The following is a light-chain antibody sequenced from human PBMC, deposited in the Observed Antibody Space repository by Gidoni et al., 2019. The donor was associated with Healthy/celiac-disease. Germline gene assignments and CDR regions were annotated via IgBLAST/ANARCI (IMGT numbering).Light chain of an antibody. Sequence: DIQMTQSPSTLSVSAGDRVTITCRASQSISSWFAWYQQKPGQAPKLLIYKASSLESGVPSRFSGSGSGTEFTLTISSLQPDDFATYYCQQYNSYPYTFGQGTKLEIK. J-gene: IGKJ2*01. CDR2: KAS. CDR3: QQYNSYPYT. V-gene: IGKV1-5*03. CDR1: QSISSW.